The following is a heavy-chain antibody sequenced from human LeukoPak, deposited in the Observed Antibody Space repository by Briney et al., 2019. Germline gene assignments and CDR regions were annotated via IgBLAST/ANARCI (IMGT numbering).Heavy chain of an antibody. CDR1: GGSISSYY. V-gene: IGHV4-59*01. CDR3: AGSYYDSSGYYPFDY. D-gene: IGHD3-22*01. Sequence: SETLPLTRTVSGGSISSYYWSWIRQPPGKGLEWIGYIYYSGSTNYNPSLKSRVTISVDTSKNQFSLKLSSVTAADTAVYYCAGSYYDSSGYYPFDYWGQGTLVTVSS. J-gene: IGHJ4*02. CDR2: IYYSGST.